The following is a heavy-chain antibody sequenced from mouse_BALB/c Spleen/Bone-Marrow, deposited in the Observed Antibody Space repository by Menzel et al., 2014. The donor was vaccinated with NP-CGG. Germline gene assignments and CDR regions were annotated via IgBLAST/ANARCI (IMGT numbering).Heavy chain of an antibody. CDR2: ISSGGSNT. CDR1: GFAFSGYD. J-gene: IGHJ4*01. CDR3: ARQRGYAYAMDY. V-gene: IGHV5-12-1*01. Sequence: EVKLMESGGGLVKPGGSLKLSCAASGFAFSGYDMSWVRQTPEKRLEWVAYISSGGSNTYYPDTVKGRFTISRYNAKNTLYLQMNSLKSEDTAMYYCARQRGYAYAMDYWGQGTSVTVSS. D-gene: IGHD2-2*01.